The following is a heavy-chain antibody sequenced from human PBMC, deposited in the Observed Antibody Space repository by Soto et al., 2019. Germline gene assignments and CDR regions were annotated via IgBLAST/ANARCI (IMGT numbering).Heavy chain of an antibody. CDR1: GGSFSGYY. Sequence: PSETLSLTCAVYGGSFSGYYWSRIRQPPGKGLEWIGEINHSGSTNYNPSLKSRVTISVDTSKNQFSLKLSSVTAADTAVYYCARGLGLKVTNYGLFDYWAQGTLVTVSS. CDR2: INHSGST. D-gene: IGHD4-17*01. V-gene: IGHV4-34*01. CDR3: ARGLGLKVTNYGLFDY. J-gene: IGHJ4*02.